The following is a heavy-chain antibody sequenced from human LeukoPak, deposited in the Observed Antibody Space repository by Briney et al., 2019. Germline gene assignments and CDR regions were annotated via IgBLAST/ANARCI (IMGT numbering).Heavy chain of an antibody. J-gene: IGHJ4*02. V-gene: IGHV5-10-1*01. D-gene: IGHD3-22*01. CDR2: IDAADSHT. CDR3: ASKTSYYDSSLDHS. CDR1: GYNFTTYW. Sequence: AGESLKISCKASGYNFTTYWINWVRQVPGKGLEWMGRIDAADSHTNYSPSFEGHVTISAHTSISTAYLQWSSLKVSDTGMYYCASKTSYYDSSLDHSWGQGTLVTVSS.